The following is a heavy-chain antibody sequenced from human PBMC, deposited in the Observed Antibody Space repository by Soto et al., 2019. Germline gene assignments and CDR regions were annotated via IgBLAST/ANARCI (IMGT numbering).Heavy chain of an antibody. CDR2: INHSGST. D-gene: IGHD1-7*01. Sequence: SETLPLTCALYGGSFSGYYWGWIRQPPGKGLEWIGEINHSGSTNYNPSLKSRVTISVDTSKNQFSLKLSSVTAADTAVYYCARGGRIYGPTGGAGTTTSYNWLDPRGKGSLVT. J-gene: IGHJ5*02. CDR3: ARGGRIYGPTGGAGTTTSYNWLDP. V-gene: IGHV4-34*01. CDR1: GGSFSGYY.